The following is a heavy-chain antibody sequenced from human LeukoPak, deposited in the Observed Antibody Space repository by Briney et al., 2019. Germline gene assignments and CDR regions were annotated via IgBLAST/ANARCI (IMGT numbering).Heavy chain of an antibody. V-gene: IGHV3-74*01. J-gene: IGHJ4*02. D-gene: IGHD3-22*01. CDR1: GFTFSSYW. CDR3: ARGFHRRLYDSSAYYSY. CDR2: INSDGSST. Sequence: GGSLRLSCAASGFTFSSYWMHWVRQAPGKGLVWVSRINSDGSSTDYADSVKGRFTISRENAKNSLYLQMNSLRAEDTAVYYCARGFHRRLYDSSAYYSYWGQGTQVTVSS.